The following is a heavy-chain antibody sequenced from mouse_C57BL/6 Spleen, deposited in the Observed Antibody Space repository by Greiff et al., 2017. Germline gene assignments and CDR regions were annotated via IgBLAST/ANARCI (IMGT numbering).Heavy chain of an antibody. CDR2: IYPGDGDT. CDR1: GYAFSSSW. V-gene: IGHV1-82*01. Sequence: VQLQQSGPELVKPGASVKISCKASGYAFSSSWMNWVKQRPGKGLEWIGRIYPGDGDTNYNGKFKGKATLTADKSSSTAYMQLSSLTSEDSAVYFCAKGYYDYDEAWFAYWGQGTLVTVSA. J-gene: IGHJ3*01. D-gene: IGHD2-4*01. CDR3: AKGYYDYDEAWFAY.